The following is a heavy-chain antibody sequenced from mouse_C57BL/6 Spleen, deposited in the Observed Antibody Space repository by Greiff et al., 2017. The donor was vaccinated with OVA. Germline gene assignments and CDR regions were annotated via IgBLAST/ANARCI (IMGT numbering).Heavy chain of an antibody. V-gene: IGHV1-82*01. J-gene: IGHJ1*03. D-gene: IGHD1-1*01. CDR1: GYAFSSSW. CDR3: ARRTTVVYWYFDV. CDR2: IYPGDGDT. Sequence: QVQLKQSGPELVKPGASVKISCKASGYAFSSSWMNWVKQRPGKGLEWIGRIYPGDGDTNYNGKFKGKATLTADKSSSTAYMQLSSLTSADSAVYFCARRTTVVYWYFDVWGTGTTVTVSS.